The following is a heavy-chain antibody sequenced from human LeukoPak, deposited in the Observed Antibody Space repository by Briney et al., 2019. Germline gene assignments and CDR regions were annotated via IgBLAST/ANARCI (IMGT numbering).Heavy chain of an antibody. Sequence: SETLSLTCAVYGGSFSGYYWSWIRQPPGKGLEWIGEINHSGSTYYNPSLKSRVTISVDTSENQFSLKLSSVTAADTAVYYCARLFIVGATIDYWGQGTLVTVSS. V-gene: IGHV4-34*01. CDR2: INHSGST. CDR3: ARLFIVGATIDY. J-gene: IGHJ4*02. D-gene: IGHD1-26*01. CDR1: GGSFSGYY.